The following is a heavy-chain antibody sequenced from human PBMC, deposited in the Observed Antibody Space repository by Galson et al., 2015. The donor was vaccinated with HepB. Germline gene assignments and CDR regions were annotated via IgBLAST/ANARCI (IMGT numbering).Heavy chain of an antibody. CDR1: GGTFSGYA. J-gene: IGHJ4*02. Sequence: SVKVSCKASGGTFSGYAISWVRQAPGQGLEWMGGITPIFGTANYAQKFQGRVTITADESTSTAYMELSSLRSDDTAVYYCAREGKAAPTNPVDYWGQGTQVTVSS. D-gene: IGHD6-6*01. V-gene: IGHV1-69*13. CDR2: ITPIFGTA. CDR3: AREGKAAPTNPVDY.